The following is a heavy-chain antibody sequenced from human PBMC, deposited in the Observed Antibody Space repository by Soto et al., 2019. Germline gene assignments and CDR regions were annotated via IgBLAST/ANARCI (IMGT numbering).Heavy chain of an antibody. CDR2: IYASGST. CDR3: ARSGYSSGWYTAFDS. J-gene: IGHJ4*02. CDR1: GDSISGYY. D-gene: IGHD6-19*01. V-gene: IGHV4-4*07. Sequence: QVQLQESGPRLVKPSETLSLTCTVSGDSISGYYWSWIRQPAGKGLEWIGRIYASGSTISNPSLRSRVALSVDTSKNQVSLKLNSVTAADTAMYYCARSGYSSGWYTAFDSWSQGTLVTVSS.